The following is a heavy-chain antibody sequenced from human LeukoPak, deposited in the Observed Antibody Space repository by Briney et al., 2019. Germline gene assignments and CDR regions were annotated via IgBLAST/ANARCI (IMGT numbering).Heavy chain of an antibody. CDR2: ISSSGSTI. V-gene: IGHV3-48*03. CDR1: GFTFSNYE. J-gene: IGHJ5*02. D-gene: IGHD5-18*01. Sequence: PGGSLRLSCAASGFTFSNYEMNWVRQAPGKGLEWVSYISSSGSTIYYADSVKGRFTISRDNAKNSLYLQMNSLRAEDTAVYYCARAKSVDTAMWFDPWGQGTLVTVSS. CDR3: ARAKSVDTAMWFDP.